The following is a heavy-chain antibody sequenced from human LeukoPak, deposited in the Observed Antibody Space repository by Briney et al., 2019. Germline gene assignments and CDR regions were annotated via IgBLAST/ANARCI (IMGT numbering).Heavy chain of an antibody. CDR3: ARVLAVGGWGAFDI. Sequence: GGSLRLSCAASGFIFSRHEMIWVRQAPGKGLEWVSFISGSGATMKYADSVKGRFTISRDNAKNSLYLQMNTLRAEDTALYYCARVLAVGGWGAFDIWGQGTMVTVSS. J-gene: IGHJ3*02. CDR2: ISGSGATM. D-gene: IGHD1-26*01. V-gene: IGHV3-48*03. CDR1: GFIFSRHE.